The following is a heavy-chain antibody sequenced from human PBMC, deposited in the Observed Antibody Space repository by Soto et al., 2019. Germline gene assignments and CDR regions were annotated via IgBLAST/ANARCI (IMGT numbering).Heavy chain of an antibody. CDR2: INSPSSTI. J-gene: IGHJ4*02. D-gene: IGHD2-8*02. CDR3: ARVYGTGYTFDY. Sequence: ESGGGLVQPGGSLRLSCAASGFTFSTYTMSWVRQAPGKGLEWVSYINSPSSTIYYADSVKGRFTISRDNAKNSLYLQMSSLRDEDTAVYYCARVYGTGYTFDYWGRGTLVTVSS. V-gene: IGHV3-48*02. CDR1: GFTFSTYT.